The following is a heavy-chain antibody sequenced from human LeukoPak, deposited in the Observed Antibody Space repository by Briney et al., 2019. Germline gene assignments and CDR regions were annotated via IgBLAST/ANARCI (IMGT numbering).Heavy chain of an antibody. CDR3: ARDKDGYNYSELNH. D-gene: IGHD5-24*01. CDR1: GGSISSSSYY. Sequence: NPSETLSLTCTVSGGSISSSSYYWGWIRQPPGKGLEWIGSIYYSGSTYYNPSLKSRVTISVDTSKNQFSLKLSSVTAADTAVYYCARDKDGYNYSELNHWGQGTLVTVSS. J-gene: IGHJ5*02. V-gene: IGHV4-39*07. CDR2: IYYSGST.